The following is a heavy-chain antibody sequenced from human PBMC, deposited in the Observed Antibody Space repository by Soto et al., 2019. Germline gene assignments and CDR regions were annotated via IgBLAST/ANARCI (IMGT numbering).Heavy chain of an antibody. CDR2: ISSSSSYI. D-gene: IGHD1-1*01. V-gene: IGHV3-21*01. J-gene: IGHJ4*02. Sequence: GGSLRLSCAASGFTFSSYSMNWVRQAPGKGLEWVSSISSSSSYIYYADSVKCRFTISRDNAKNSLYLQMNSLRAEDTAVYYCARSPWNWNYFDYWGQGTLVTSPQ. CDR3: ARSPWNWNYFDY. CDR1: GFTFSSYS.